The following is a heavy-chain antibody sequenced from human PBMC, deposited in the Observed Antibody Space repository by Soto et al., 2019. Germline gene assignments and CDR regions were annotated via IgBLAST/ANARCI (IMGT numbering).Heavy chain of an antibody. J-gene: IGHJ4*02. V-gene: IGHV4-61*01. Sequence: SETLSLTCTVSGGSVSSGSYYWSWIRQPPGKGLEWIGYIYYSGSTNYNPSLKSRVTISVDTSKNQFSLKLSSVTAADTAVYYCAREDSSGYYLFDYWGQGTLVTVSS. D-gene: IGHD3-22*01. CDR3: AREDSSGYYLFDY. CDR2: IYYSGST. CDR1: GGSVSSGSYY.